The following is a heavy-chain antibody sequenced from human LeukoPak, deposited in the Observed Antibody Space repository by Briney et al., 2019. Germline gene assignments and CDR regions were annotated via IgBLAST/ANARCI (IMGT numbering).Heavy chain of an antibody. V-gene: IGHV3-7*01. Sequence: AGGSLRLSCAASGFTFSSYWMSWVRQAPGKGLERVANIKQDGSEKYYVDSVKGRFTISRDNAKNSLYLQMNSLRAEDTAVYYCARGPCIVGATGCAFVDYWGQRTLVTVSS. CDR3: ARGPCIVGATGCAFVDY. CDR2: IKQDGSEK. J-gene: IGHJ4*02. D-gene: IGHD1-26*01. CDR1: GFTFSSYW.